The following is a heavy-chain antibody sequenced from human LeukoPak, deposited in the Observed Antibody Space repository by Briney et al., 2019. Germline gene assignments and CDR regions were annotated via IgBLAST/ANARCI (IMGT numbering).Heavy chain of an antibody. D-gene: IGHD3-22*01. CDR2: ISYDGSNK. J-gene: IGHJ4*02. CDR3: ARDPSYDSSGYYGFDY. V-gene: IGHV3-30-3*01. Sequence: PGRSLRLSCAASGFTFSSYAMHWVRQAPGKGLEWVAVISYDGSNKYYADSVKGRFTISRDNSKNTLYLQMNSLRAEGTAVYYCARDPSYDSSGYYGFDYWGQGTLVTVSS. CDR1: GFTFSSYA.